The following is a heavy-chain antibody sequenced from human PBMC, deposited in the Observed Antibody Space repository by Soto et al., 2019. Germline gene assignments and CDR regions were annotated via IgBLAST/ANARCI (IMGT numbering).Heavy chain of an antibody. J-gene: IGHJ6*02. V-gene: IGHV1-8*01. D-gene: IGHD6-13*01. CDR1: GYTFTSYD. Sequence: QVQLVQSGAEVKKPGASVKVSCKASGYTFTSYDINWVRQATGQGLEWMGWMNPNSGNTGYAQKFQGRVTMPRNNSISTAPLELSSRISEDTAVYYGARADYDSLAAAGYYYYGMDLWGHGTTVTVSS. CDR3: ARADYDSLAAAGYYYYGMDL. CDR2: MNPNSGNT.